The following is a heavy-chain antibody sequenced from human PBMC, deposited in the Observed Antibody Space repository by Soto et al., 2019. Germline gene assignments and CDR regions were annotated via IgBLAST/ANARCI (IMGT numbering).Heavy chain of an antibody. V-gene: IGHV4-34*01. Sequence: QVQLQQWGAGLLKPSETLSLTCAVYGASFSGYYWSWIRQPPGKGLEWIGEINHSGSTNYNPSLKSRVTISVDTYKNQFTLKLSSVTAADTAVYYWARAAPRYCSGGSCYSGRDSWGQGTLVTVSS. J-gene: IGHJ4*02. CDR3: ARAAPRYCSGGSCYSGRDS. D-gene: IGHD2-15*01. CDR1: GASFSGYY. CDR2: INHSGST.